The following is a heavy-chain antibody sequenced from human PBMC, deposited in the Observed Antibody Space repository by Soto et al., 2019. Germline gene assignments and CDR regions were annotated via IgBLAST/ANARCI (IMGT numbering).Heavy chain of an antibody. V-gene: IGHV3-9*01. CDR3: TKGTLYSYGYRDWFDS. D-gene: IGHD5-18*01. J-gene: IGHJ5*01. Sequence: GGSLRLSCVASGFKFEQYAMSWVRQAPGKGPEWVSGISWNGGSLVYSDSVKGRFTISRDNAKNSLYLQMDDLRTEDTALYYCTKGTLYSYGYRDWFDSWGQGTRVTVSS. CDR2: ISWNGGSL. CDR1: GFKFEQYA.